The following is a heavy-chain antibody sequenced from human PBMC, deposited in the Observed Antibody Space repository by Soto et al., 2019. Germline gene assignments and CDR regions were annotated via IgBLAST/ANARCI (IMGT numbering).Heavy chain of an antibody. Sequence: QVQLVESGGGVVQPGRSLRLSCAASGFTFSSYAMHWVRQAPGKGLEWVAVISYDGSNKYYADSVKGRFTISRDNSKNTLYLQMNSLRAEDTAVYYCARGSVSMDVWGQGTTVTVSS. CDR1: GFTFSSYA. J-gene: IGHJ6*02. CDR3: ARGSVSMDV. CDR2: ISYDGSNK. V-gene: IGHV3-30-3*01.